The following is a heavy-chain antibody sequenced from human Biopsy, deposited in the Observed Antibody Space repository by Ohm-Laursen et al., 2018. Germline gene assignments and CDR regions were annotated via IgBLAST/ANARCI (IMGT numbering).Heavy chain of an antibody. CDR2: FAPENGKT. D-gene: IGHD1-1*01. CDR3: AADINVWNVNY. CDR1: GYTLTALS. Sequence: ASVKVSCNVSGYTLTALSMHWVRQAPGRGLEWMGGFAPENGKTIYAQKFQGRITMTEDASTDTAYMELSSLRSEDTAVYYCAADINVWNVNYWGQGTQVTVSS. J-gene: IGHJ4*02. V-gene: IGHV1-24*01.